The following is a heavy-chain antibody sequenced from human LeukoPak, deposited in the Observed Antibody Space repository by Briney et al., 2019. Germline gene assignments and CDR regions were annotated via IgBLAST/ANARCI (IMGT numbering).Heavy chain of an antibody. V-gene: IGHV3-48*04. CDR2: ISSSGSTI. CDR3: ARDDSTYYYDSSGYFDY. Sequence: GRSLRLSCAASGFTFSSYAMHWIRQAPGKGLEWVSYISSSGSTIYYADSVKGRFTISRDNAKNSLYLQMNSLRAEDTAVYYCARDDSTYYYDSSGYFDYWGQGTLVTVSS. CDR1: GFTFSSYA. J-gene: IGHJ4*02. D-gene: IGHD3-22*01.